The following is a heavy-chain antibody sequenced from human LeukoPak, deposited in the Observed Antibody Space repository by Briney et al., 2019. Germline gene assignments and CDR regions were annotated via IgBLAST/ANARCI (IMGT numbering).Heavy chain of an antibody. CDR3: ARHGRNYYGSGSYYNPILHYYYYYMDV. V-gene: IGHV4-39*01. D-gene: IGHD3-10*01. CDR2: IYYSGST. Sequence: SETLSLTCTVSGGSISSSSYYWGWIRQPPGKGLEWIGSIYYSGSTYYNPSLKSRVTISVDTSKNQFSLKLSSVTAADTAVYYCARHGRNYYGSGSYYNPILHYYYYYMDVWGKGTTVTISS. CDR1: GGSISSSSYY. J-gene: IGHJ6*03.